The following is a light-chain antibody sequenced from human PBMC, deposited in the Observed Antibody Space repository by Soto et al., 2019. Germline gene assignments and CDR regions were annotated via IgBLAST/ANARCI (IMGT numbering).Light chain of an antibody. J-gene: IGKJ3*01. CDR1: QDISNY. CDR3: QQYDKG. CDR2: DAS. V-gene: IGKV1-33*01. Sequence: DIQMTQSPSSLSASVGDRVTITCQASQDISNYLNWYQQKPGKAPKLLIYDASNLETGVPSRFSGSGSGTDFTFTNSSLQPEDIATYYCQQYDKGFGPGTKVDIK.